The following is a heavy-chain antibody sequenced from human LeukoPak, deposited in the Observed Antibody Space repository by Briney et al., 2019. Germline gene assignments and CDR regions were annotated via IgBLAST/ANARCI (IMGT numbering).Heavy chain of an antibody. Sequence: SETLSLTCAVYGGSFSGYYWSWIRQPPGKGLEWIGEINHGGSTNYNPSLKSRVTISVDTSKNQFSLKLSSVTAADTAVYYCARGTSHSSRMDVWGQGTTVTVSS. D-gene: IGHD2-15*01. CDR3: ARGTSHSSRMDV. J-gene: IGHJ6*02. V-gene: IGHV4-34*01. CDR2: INHGGST. CDR1: GGSFSGYY.